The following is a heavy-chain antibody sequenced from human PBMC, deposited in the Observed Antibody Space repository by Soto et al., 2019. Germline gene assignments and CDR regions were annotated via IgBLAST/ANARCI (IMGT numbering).Heavy chain of an antibody. V-gene: IGHV1-69*08. CDR2: IMPVFGIA. CDR1: GGTFSRYS. J-gene: IGHJ6*02. Sequence: QVQLVQSGAEVKKPGSSVKVSCKASGGTFSRYSFTWVRQAPGHGLEWMGRIMPVFGIASYAQKFQGRVTITADESTRTAVMELSSLRSEDTAVYYCAREDRDRETGLVPAAIDGMDVWGQGTTVTVSS. CDR3: AREDRDRETGLVPAAIDGMDV. D-gene: IGHD2-2*01.